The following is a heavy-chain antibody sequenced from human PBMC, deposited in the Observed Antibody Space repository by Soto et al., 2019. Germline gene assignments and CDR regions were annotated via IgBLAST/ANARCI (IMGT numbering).Heavy chain of an antibody. CDR2: ISGNGGSI. CDR1: GFTFSSYA. D-gene: IGHD2-2*01. Sequence: GGSLRLSCAASGFTFSSYAMSWVRQAPGKGLEWVSGISGNGGSIYYADSVKGRFTISRDNAKNSLYLQMNSLRAEDTALYYCAKGSTPPYYYMDVWGKGTTVTVSS. CDR3: AKGSTPPYYYMDV. J-gene: IGHJ6*03. V-gene: IGHV3-23*01.